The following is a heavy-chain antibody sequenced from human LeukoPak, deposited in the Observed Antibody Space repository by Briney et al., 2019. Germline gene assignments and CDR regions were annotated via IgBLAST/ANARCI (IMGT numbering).Heavy chain of an antibody. Sequence: SETLSLTCTVSGGSISSSSYYWGWIRQPPGKGLEWIGSIYYSGSTYYNPSLKSRVTISVDTSKNQFSLKLSSVTAADTAVYYCARLVGRGRWLQLGIGYWGQGTLVTVSS. CDR3: ARLVGRGRWLQLGIGY. CDR2: IYYSGST. CDR1: GGSISSSSYY. V-gene: IGHV4-39*01. D-gene: IGHD5-24*01. J-gene: IGHJ4*02.